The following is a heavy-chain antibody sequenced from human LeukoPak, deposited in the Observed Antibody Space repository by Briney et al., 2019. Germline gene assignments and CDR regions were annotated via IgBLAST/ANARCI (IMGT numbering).Heavy chain of an antibody. V-gene: IGHV4-39*07. CDR1: GGSISSSSYY. Sequence: SETLSLTCTVSGGSISSSSYYWGWIRQPPGKGLEWIGSIYYSGSTYYNPSLKSRVTISVDTSKNQFSLKLSSVTAADTAVYYCARPPRRAKYFQHWGQGTLVTVSS. J-gene: IGHJ1*01. CDR3: ARPPRRAKYFQH. CDR2: IYYSGST.